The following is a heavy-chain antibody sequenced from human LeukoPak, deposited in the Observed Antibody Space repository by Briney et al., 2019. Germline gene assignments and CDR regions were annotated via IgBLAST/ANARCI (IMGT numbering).Heavy chain of an antibody. V-gene: IGHV4-38-2*01. CDR1: NYYISSGSY. CDR2: IYHTGSA. J-gene: IGHJ4*02. D-gene: IGHD2-2*01. Sequence: RPSETLSLTCGVSNYYISSGSYWSWIRQPPGKGLEWIGSIYHTGSAYYSSSLQSRVTISVDTSKNQFSVKLSSVTAADTAVYYWARANDRGGTSPLDYWGQGTLVTVSS. CDR3: ARANDRGGTSPLDY.